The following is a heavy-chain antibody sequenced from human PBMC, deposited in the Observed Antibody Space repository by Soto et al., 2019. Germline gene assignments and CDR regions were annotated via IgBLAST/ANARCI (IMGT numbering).Heavy chain of an antibody. CDR1: SGSISSSNW. Sequence: SETLSLTCAVSSGSISSSNWWSWVRQPPGKGLEWIGEIYHSGSTNYNPSLKSRVTISVDKSKNQFSLKLSSVTAADTAVYYCARDQQQLVLGAVYNWFDPWGQGTLVTVSS. CDR3: ARDQQQLVLGAVYNWFDP. D-gene: IGHD6-13*01. CDR2: IYHSGST. V-gene: IGHV4-4*02. J-gene: IGHJ5*02.